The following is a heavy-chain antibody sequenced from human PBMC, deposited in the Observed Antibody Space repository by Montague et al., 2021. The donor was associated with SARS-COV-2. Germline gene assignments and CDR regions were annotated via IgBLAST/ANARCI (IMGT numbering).Heavy chain of an antibody. Sequence: SETLSLTCTGAGGSISSYYWSWIRQPPGKGLEWNGYIYYSRSTNYNPSLKSRVTISVDTSKNQFSLKLSSVTAADTAVYYCARGFDYWGQGTLVTVSS. CDR2: IYYSRST. CDR1: GGSISSYY. CDR3: ARGFDY. V-gene: IGHV4-59*01. J-gene: IGHJ4*02.